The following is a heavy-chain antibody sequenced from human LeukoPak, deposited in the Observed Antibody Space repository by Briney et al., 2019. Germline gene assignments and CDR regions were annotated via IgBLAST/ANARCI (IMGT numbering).Heavy chain of an antibody. CDR1: GFTFNNYV. CDR2: ISGSGGST. Sequence: GGSLRLSCSASGFTFNNYVMSWVRQAPGKGLEWVSSISGSGGSTNYADSVKGRYTLSRDNSKNTLYLYSLRAEDTAVYYCASLKGLFDYFDYWGQGILVTVYS. CDR3: ASLKGLFDYFDY. V-gene: IGHV3-23*01. D-gene: IGHD3-22*01. J-gene: IGHJ4*02.